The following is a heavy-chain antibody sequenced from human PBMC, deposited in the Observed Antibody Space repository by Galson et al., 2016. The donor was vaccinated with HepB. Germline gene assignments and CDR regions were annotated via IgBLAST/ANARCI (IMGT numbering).Heavy chain of an antibody. D-gene: IGHD3-9*01. CDR2: INDDGGKT. CDR3: AKSVLEYDILTGYYRRGADY. J-gene: IGHJ4*02. Sequence: SLRLSCAASGFSIRKYWMQWVRLVLGKGLEWVASINDDGGKTYHVDSVKGRFTISRDNSKNTLFLQMHSLRADDTAVYYCAKSVLEYDILTGYYRRGADYWGQGTLVTVSS. V-gene: IGHV3-7*03. CDR1: GFSIRKYW.